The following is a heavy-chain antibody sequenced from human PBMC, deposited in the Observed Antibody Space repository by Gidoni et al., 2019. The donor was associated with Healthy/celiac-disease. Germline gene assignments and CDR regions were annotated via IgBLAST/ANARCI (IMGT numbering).Heavy chain of an antibody. CDR1: GFPFSSYA. D-gene: IGHD6-19*01. CDR3: AKDRLSLQWLEPYYFDY. J-gene: IGHJ4*02. CDR2: ISGSGGST. V-gene: IGHV3-23*01. Sequence: EVQLLESGGGLVQPGGSLRLSCAASGFPFSSYAMSWVRQAPGKGLEWVSAISGSGGSTYYADAVKGRFTISRDNSKNTLYLQMNSLRAEDTAVYYCAKDRLSLQWLEPYYFDYWGQGTLVTVSS.